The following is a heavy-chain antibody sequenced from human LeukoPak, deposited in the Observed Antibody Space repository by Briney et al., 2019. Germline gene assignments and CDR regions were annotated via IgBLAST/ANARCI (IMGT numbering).Heavy chain of an antibody. CDR1: GFTFSSYG. CDR2: ISHDGSTK. J-gene: IGHJ6*02. Sequence: GGSLRLSCAASGFTFSSYGMHWIRQAPGKGLEWVAVISHDGSTKYYADSVKGRFTISRDNSKNTLYLQMNSLRVEDTAVYYCAKVYGPVYYYGMDVWGQGTTVTVSS. CDR3: AKVYGPVYYYGMDV. D-gene: IGHD4-17*01. V-gene: IGHV3-30*18.